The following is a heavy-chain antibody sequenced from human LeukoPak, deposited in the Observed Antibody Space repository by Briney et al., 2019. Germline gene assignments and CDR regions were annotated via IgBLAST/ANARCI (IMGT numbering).Heavy chain of an antibody. D-gene: IGHD6-6*01. CDR1: GFTFSSYW. CDR3: ALGSSGGGGFDY. Sequence: PGGSLRLSCAASGFTFSSYWMHWVRQAPGKGLVWVSRINSDGSSTSYADSVKGRFTISRDNAKNTLYLQMNSLRAEDTAVYYCALGSSGGGGFDYWGQGTLVTVSS. CDR2: INSDGSST. V-gene: IGHV3-74*01. J-gene: IGHJ4*02.